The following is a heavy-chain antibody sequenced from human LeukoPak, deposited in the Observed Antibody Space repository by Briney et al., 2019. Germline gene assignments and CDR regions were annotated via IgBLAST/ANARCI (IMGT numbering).Heavy chain of an antibody. J-gene: IGHJ4*02. CDR3: ARGEGWSDYYRSLAY. D-gene: IGHD3-3*01. Sequence: ASVKVSCKASGYTFTSYVINWVRQATGQGLEWMGWMNPNSGNTGYAQKFQGRVTITRNISITTAYMELSSLRSDDTAVYYCARGEGWSDYYRSLAYWGQGTLVTVSS. CDR1: GYTFTSYV. V-gene: IGHV1-8*03. CDR2: MNPNSGNT.